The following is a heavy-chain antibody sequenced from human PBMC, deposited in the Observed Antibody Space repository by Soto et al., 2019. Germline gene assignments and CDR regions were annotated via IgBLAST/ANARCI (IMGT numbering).Heavy chain of an antibody. CDR2: ISAYNGNT. Sequence: GASVKVSCKASGYTFTSYGISWVRQAPGQGLEWMGWISAYNGNTNYAQKLQGRVTMTTDTSTSTAYMELRSLRSDDTAVYYCARVGYYDSSGYPGYYYGMDVWGQGTTVTVSS. CDR3: ARVGYYDSSGYPGYYYGMDV. V-gene: IGHV1-18*01. D-gene: IGHD3-22*01. CDR1: GYTFTSYG. J-gene: IGHJ6*02.